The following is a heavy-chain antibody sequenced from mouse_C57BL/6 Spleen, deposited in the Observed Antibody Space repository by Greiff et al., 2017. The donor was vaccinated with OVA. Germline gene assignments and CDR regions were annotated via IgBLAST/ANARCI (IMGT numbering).Heavy chain of an antibody. CDR2: IRNKANGYTT. J-gene: IGHJ4*01. Sequence: EVKLMESGGGLVQPGGSLSLSCAASGFTFTDYYMSWVRQPPGKALEWLGFIRNKANGYTTEYSASVKGRFTISRDNSQSILYLQMNALRAEDSATYYCARSLAHSNWIYYYAMDYWGQGTSVTVSS. CDR3: ARSLAHSNWIYYYAMDY. D-gene: IGHD2-5*01. V-gene: IGHV7-3*01. CDR1: GFTFTDYY.